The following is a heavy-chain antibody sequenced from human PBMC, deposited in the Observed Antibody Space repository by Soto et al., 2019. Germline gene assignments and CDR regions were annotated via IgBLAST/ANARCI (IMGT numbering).Heavy chain of an antibody. CDR1: GDTFTSYG. CDR2: ISAYNGNT. Sequence: QVQLVQSGAEVKKPGASVKVSCKASGDTFTSYGFNWVRQAPGQGLEWMGWISAYNGNTNYAQKLQGRVTMTTDTPRSIANRELRSLRSDDTAVYYCAGDRVSHVDRASYYSYGMDVWGQGPPVTVSS. V-gene: IGHV1-18*04. D-gene: IGHD5-18*01. J-gene: IGHJ6*02. CDR3: AGDRVSHVDRASYYSYGMDV.